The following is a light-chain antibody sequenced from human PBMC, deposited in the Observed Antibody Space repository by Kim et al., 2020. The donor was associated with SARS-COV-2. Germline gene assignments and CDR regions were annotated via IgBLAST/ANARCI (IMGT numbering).Light chain of an antibody. V-gene: IGKV3-20*01. CDR3: QQYGSSALT. Sequence: SPGERATLSCRASQGVSSRYLAWYQQKPGQAPRLLIYGASSRATGIPDRFSGSGSGTDFTLTISTLEPEDFAVYYCQQYGSSALTFGGGTKVDIK. CDR2: GAS. J-gene: IGKJ4*01. CDR1: QGVSSRY.